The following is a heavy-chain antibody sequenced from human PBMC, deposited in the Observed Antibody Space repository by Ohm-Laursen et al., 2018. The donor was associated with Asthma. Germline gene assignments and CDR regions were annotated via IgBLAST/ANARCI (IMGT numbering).Heavy chain of an antibody. Sequence: SLRLSCTASGFTFSFYTMHWVRQAPGKGLEWVAVISYDGSNKYYADSVKGRFTISRDNSKNTLYLQMNSLRAEDTAVYYCARDRPMDTAMVINVWGMDVWGQGTTVTVSS. CDR1: GFTFSFYT. J-gene: IGHJ6*02. CDR2: ISYDGSNK. CDR3: ARDRPMDTAMVINVWGMDV. V-gene: IGHV3-30*03. D-gene: IGHD5-18*01.